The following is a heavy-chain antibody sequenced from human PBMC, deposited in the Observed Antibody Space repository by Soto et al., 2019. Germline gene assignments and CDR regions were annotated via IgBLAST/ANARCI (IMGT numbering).Heavy chain of an antibody. Sequence: QVQLVQSGAEVKKPGASVKVSCKASGYTFTSYAMPWVRQAPGQRLEWMGWLNAGNGNTKYSQKFQGRVTITRDTSASTAYMELSSLSSEDTAVYYCAAAGYYYYCMDGWGQGTTVTVSS. V-gene: IGHV1-3*01. J-gene: IGHJ6*02. CDR3: AAAGYYYYCMDG. D-gene: IGHD6-13*01. CDR1: GYTFTSYA. CDR2: LNAGNGNT.